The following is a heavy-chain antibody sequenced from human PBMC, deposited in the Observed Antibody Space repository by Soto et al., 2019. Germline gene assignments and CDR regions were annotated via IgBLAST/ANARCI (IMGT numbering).Heavy chain of an antibody. V-gene: IGHV1-46*01. CDR2: INPSSGRT. Sequence: ASVKVSCKASGYTFTSYSMHWVRQAPGQGLEWMGIINPSSGRTSYAQNFQGRVTMTSDTSTSIVYMEMSSLKSEDTAVYYCARDHNFGFILYAMDVWGQGTTVTVSS. J-gene: IGHJ6*02. D-gene: IGHD2-15*01. CDR1: GYTFTSYS. CDR3: ARDHNFGFILYAMDV.